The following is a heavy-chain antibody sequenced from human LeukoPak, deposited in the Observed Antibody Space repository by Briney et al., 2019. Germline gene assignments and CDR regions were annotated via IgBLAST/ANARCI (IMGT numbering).Heavy chain of an antibody. CDR3: AKGYSYGYEGWFDP. D-gene: IGHD5-18*01. J-gene: IGHJ5*02. CDR1: GFTFSSYA. Sequence: GGSLRLSCAASGFTFSSYAMSWVRQAPGKGLEWVSAISGSGSTYYADSVKGRFTISRDNSKNTLYLQMNSLRAEDTAVYYCAKGYSYGYEGWFDPWGQGTLVTVSS. V-gene: IGHV3-23*01. CDR2: ISGSGST.